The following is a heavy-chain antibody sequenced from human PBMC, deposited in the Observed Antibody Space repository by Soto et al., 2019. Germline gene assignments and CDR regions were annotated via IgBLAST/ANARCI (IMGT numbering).Heavy chain of an antibody. Sequence: EVQLVESGGGLVQPGGSLRLSCAASGFTFSSYWMSWVRQAPGKGLEWVANIKQDGSEKYYVDSVKGRFTISRDNAKNSLYLQMNSLRAEDTAVYYCARDLAVAGWAGHYYYYGMDVWGQGTTVTVSS. J-gene: IGHJ6*02. CDR1: GFTFSSYW. V-gene: IGHV3-7*03. D-gene: IGHD6-19*01. CDR2: IKQDGSEK. CDR3: ARDLAVAGWAGHYYYYGMDV.